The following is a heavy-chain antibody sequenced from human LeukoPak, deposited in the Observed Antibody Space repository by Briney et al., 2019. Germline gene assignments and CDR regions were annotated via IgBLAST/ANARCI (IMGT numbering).Heavy chain of an antibody. J-gene: IGHJ4*02. CDR1: GFTFSNYF. CDR2: ISGSSTYI. V-gene: IGHV3-21*01. D-gene: IGHD5-24*01. Sequence: PGGSQRLSCAASGFTFSNYFMNWVRQPPGKGLEWVAAISGSSTYIYFADSVKGRFTISRDNAKNILFLQMHSLRPEDTAIYFCARGEDMATMTGLDYWGQGALVTVSS. CDR3: ARGEDMATMTGLDY.